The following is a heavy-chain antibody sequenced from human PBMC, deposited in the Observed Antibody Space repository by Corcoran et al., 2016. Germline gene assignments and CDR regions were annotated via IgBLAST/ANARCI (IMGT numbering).Heavy chain of an antibody. CDR1: GGSISSSSYY. D-gene: IGHD4-17*01. V-gene: IGHV4-39*07. Sequence: QVQLQESGPGLVKPSETLSLTCTVSGGSISSSSYYWGWIRQPPGKGLEWIGSIYYSGSTYYNPSLKSRVTISVDTSKNQFSLKLSSVTAADTAVYYCARDSYGDRYDYWGQGTLVTVSS. CDR3: ARDSYGDRYDY. J-gene: IGHJ4*02. CDR2: IYYSGST.